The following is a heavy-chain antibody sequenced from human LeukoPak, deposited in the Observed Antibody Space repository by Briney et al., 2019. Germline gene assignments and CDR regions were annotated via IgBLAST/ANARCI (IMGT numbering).Heavy chain of an antibody. D-gene: IGHD3-9*01. CDR1: GYTFTSYG. CDR2: ISAYNGNT. Sequence: ASVKVSCKASGYTFTSYGISWVRQAPGQGLEWMGWISAYNGNTNYAQKLQGRVTMTTDTSTSAAYMELRSLRSDDTAVYYCARADILTGYLGAFDIWGQGTMVTVSS. CDR3: ARADILTGYLGAFDI. J-gene: IGHJ3*02. V-gene: IGHV1-18*01.